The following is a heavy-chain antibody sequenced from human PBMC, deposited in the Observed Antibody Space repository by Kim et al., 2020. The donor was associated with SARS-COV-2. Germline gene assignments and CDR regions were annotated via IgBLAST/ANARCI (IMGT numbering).Heavy chain of an antibody. CDR1: GFTFSSYG. CDR3: AKDYGDDSSGFFDY. CDR2: ISYDGSNK. J-gene: IGHJ4*02. Sequence: GGSLRLSCAASGFTFSSYGMHWVRQAPGKGLEWVAVISYDGSNKYYADSVKGRFTISRDNSKNTLYLQMNSLRAEDTAVYYCAKDYGDDSSGFFDYWGQGTLVTVSS. V-gene: IGHV3-30*18. D-gene: IGHD3-22*01.